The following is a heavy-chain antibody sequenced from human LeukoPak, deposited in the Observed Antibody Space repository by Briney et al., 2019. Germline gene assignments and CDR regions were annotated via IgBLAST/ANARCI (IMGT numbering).Heavy chain of an antibody. Sequence: GGSLRLSCVTSAFTFNNHGMHWVRQAPGKGLEWVAVIAADGGVKHYADSVKGRFTLSRDNSKNTLYLRMNSLSVEDTAVYYCAREATWGQWYFDHWGQGTPVTVSS. CDR3: AREATWGQWYFDH. D-gene: IGHD6-19*01. V-gene: IGHV3-30*03. CDR2: IAADGGVK. CDR1: AFTFNNHG. J-gene: IGHJ4*02.